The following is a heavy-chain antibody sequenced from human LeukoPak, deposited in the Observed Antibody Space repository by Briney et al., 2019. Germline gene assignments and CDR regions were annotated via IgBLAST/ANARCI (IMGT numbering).Heavy chain of an antibody. Sequence: GGSLRLSCAASGFTFSSYAISWVRQAPGKGLEWVSAISGSGGSTYYADSVKGRFTISRDNSKNTLHLQMNSLRAEDTAVYYCAKDQEVYYYGSGSYFDYWGQGTLVTVSS. V-gene: IGHV3-23*01. CDR3: AKDQEVYYYGSGSYFDY. J-gene: IGHJ4*02. D-gene: IGHD3-10*01. CDR2: ISGSGGST. CDR1: GFTFSSYA.